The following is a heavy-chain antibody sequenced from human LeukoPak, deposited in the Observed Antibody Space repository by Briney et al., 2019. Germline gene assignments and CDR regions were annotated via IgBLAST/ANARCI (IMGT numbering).Heavy chain of an antibody. V-gene: IGHV3-23*01. CDR2: ISGSGGST. J-gene: IGHJ4*02. CDR1: GFTFSSYW. CDR3: ASHSGYDYGFDY. Sequence: GGSLRLSCAASGFTFSSYWMSWVRQAPGKGLEWVSAISGSGGSTYYADSVKGRFTISRDNSKNTLYLQMNSLRAEDTAVYYCASHSGYDYGFDYWGQGTLVTVSS. D-gene: IGHD5-12*01.